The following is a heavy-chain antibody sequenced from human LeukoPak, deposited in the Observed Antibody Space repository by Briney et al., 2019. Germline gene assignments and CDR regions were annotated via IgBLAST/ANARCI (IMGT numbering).Heavy chain of an antibody. D-gene: IGHD6-19*01. Sequence: ASVKVSCKASGYTFTGYYMHWVRQAPGQGLEWMGWINPNSGGTNYAQKFQGRVTMTRDTSISTAYMELSRLRSVDTAVYYCARPVEQWSGYDYWGQGTLVTVSS. CDR2: INPNSGGT. V-gene: IGHV1-2*02. CDR1: GYTFTGYY. CDR3: ARPVEQWSGYDY. J-gene: IGHJ4*02.